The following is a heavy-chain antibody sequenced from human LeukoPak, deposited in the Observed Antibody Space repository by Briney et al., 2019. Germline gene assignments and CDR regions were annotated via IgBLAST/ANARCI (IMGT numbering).Heavy chain of an antibody. Sequence: PSETLSLTCTVSGGSISSSSYYWGWIRQPPGKGLEWIGSIYYSGSTYYNPSLKSRVTISVDTSKNQFSLKLSSVTAADTAVYYCAREAIGYCSSTSCSNDAFDIWGQGTMVTVSS. D-gene: IGHD2-2*01. CDR1: GGSISSSSYY. CDR2: IYYSGST. CDR3: AREAIGYCSSTSCSNDAFDI. J-gene: IGHJ3*02. V-gene: IGHV4-39*07.